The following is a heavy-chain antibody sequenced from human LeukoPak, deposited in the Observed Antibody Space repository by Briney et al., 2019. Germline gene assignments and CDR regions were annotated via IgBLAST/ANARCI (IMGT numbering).Heavy chain of an antibody. D-gene: IGHD6-19*01. Sequence: GGSLRLSCATSGFTFSASGMHWVRQAPGKGLEGVAFIRDDGTNEYYTDSVKGRFTISRDNSKSTLYLQMNSLRPDDTAVYYCAKGQERSFLASWGQGTLVTVFS. CDR3: AKGQERSFLAS. CDR1: GFTFSASG. J-gene: IGHJ4*02. V-gene: IGHV3-30*02. CDR2: IRDDGTNE.